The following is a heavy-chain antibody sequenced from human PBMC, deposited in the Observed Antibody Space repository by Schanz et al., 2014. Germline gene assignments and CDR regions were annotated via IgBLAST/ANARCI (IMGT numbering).Heavy chain of an antibody. Sequence: EVQLLESGGGLVQPGGSLRLSCAASGFTFSSYAMSWVRQAPGKGLEWISYITYNGGTIYYADSVKGRFTISRDNAKNSLYLEMNSLRAEDTAVYYCAKGRFGELSAFDIWGQGTMVTVSS. V-gene: IGHV3-23*01. J-gene: IGHJ3*02. CDR2: ITYNGGTI. D-gene: IGHD3-10*01. CDR3: AKGRFGELSAFDI. CDR1: GFTFSSYA.